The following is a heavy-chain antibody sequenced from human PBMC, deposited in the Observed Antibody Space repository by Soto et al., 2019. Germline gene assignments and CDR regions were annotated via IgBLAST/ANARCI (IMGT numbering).Heavy chain of an antibody. V-gene: IGHV3-23*01. CDR1: GFTFSSYA. Sequence: GGSLRLSCAASGFTFSSYAVSWVRQAPGKGLEWVSGISDSGGSTYYADSVKGRFTISRDNSKSTLYLQMNSLRAEDTAVYYCAKVQGEGSSWAPNFDYWGQGTLVTVYS. J-gene: IGHJ4*02. CDR3: AKVQGEGSSWAPNFDY. D-gene: IGHD6-13*01. CDR2: ISDSGGST.